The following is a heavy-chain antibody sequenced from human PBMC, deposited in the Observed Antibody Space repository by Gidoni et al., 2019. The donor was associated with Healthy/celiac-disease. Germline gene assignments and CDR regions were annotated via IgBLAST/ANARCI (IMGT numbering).Heavy chain of an antibody. J-gene: IGHJ4*02. CDR2: INHSGST. CDR3: ARGSRAILGLRYQLLNRSYFDY. D-gene: IGHD2-2*02. V-gene: IGHV4-34*01. CDR1: GGSFSGYY. Sequence: QVQLQQWGAGLLKPSETLSLTCAVYGGSFSGYYWSWIRQPPGKGLEWIGEINHSGSTNYNPSLKSRVTISVDTSKNQFSLKLSSVTAADTAVYYCARGSRAILGLRYQLLNRSYFDYWGQGTLVTVSS.